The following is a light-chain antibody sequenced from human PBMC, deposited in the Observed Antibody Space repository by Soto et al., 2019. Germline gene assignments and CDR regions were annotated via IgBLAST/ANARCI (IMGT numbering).Light chain of an antibody. CDR1: SGHSNYA. V-gene: IGLV4-69*01. CDR3: QTWGSAIHV. J-gene: IGLJ3*02. Sequence: QLVPTQSPSASASLGASVKLTCTLSSGHSNYAIAWHQQQPEKGPRYLMKVNSDGRHSKGDGIPDRFAGSSSGAERYLIISSLQSEDEADYYCQTWGSAIHVFGGGTKLTVL. CDR2: VNSDGRH.